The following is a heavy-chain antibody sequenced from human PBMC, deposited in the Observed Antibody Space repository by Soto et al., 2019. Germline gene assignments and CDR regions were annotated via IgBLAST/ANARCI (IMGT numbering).Heavy chain of an antibody. J-gene: IGHJ5*02. CDR2: IDHSGYT. V-gene: IGHV4-34*01. CDR1: GGSFSGYY. D-gene: IGHD1-26*01. Sequence: LSLTCAVYGGSFSGYYWKWLRQPPGEWLEWIVEIDHSGYTNYNPSHKCRVNIAVDTAKDPFSLRLPSLTAADTAVYYCARVLDWFDPWGQGTLVTVSS. CDR3: ARVLDWFDP.